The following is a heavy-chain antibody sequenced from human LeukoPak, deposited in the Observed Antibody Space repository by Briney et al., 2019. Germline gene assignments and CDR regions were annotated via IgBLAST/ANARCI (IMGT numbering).Heavy chain of an antibody. CDR3: LREVDWKYAFDY. D-gene: IGHD1-7*01. J-gene: IGHJ4*02. CDR2: IRPDGSHI. Sequence: GGSLRLSCAASGFIFSTYNMNWVRQAPGKGLEWVAVIRPDGSHISYVDPVKGRFTISRDNSNNMLYLQMSSLRAEDTALYYCLREVDWKYAFDYWGRGTLVTVSS. V-gene: IGHV3-33*08. CDR1: GFIFSTYN.